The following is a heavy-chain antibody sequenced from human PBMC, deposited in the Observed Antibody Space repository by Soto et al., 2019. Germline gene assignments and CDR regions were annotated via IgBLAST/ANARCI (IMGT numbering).Heavy chain of an antibody. V-gene: IGHV4-61*03. CDR3: ARGAGFSYASTWFDI. Sequence: QVQLQESGPGLVKASETLSLTCTVFGASVSSGTYYWSWIRQAPGKGLEWVGHIYYTGSTNYNPSLNNRVTISVDTSKNHFSPQLTSVTAADTAVYYCARGAGFSYASTWFDIWGQGILVTVSS. CDR2: IYYTGST. CDR1: GASVSSGTYY. J-gene: IGHJ5*02. D-gene: IGHD5-18*01.